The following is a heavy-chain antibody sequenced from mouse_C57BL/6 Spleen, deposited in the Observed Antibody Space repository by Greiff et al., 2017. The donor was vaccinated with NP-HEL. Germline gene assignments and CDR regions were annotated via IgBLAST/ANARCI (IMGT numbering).Heavy chain of an antibody. CDR1: GFSFTSYG. Sequence: VKLMESGPGLVAPSQSLSITCTVSGFSFTSYGVSWVRQPPGKGLEWLGVIWGDGSTNYQSARISRLTISKDNSKSQVFLKLNRLQTDDTATYYCAKGGGSAWFAYWGQGTLVTVSA. CDR2: IWGDGST. D-gene: IGHD3-1*01. J-gene: IGHJ3*01. V-gene: IGHV2-3*01. CDR3: AKGGGSAWFAY.